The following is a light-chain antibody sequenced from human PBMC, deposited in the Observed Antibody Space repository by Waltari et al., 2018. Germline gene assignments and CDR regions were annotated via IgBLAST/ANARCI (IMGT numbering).Light chain of an antibody. CDR1: SSDIGRYTL. Sequence: QSALTQPPSASGSPGQSVAISCTGTSSDIGRYTLVSWYQQDPGKAPKRIVYDVTKRPSGVPDRVSGSKSGNTASLIVSGLQAGDEADYYCSSYAGSGTVVFGGGTKLTVL. CDR2: DVT. V-gene: IGLV2-8*01. CDR3: SSYAGSGTVV. J-gene: IGLJ2*01.